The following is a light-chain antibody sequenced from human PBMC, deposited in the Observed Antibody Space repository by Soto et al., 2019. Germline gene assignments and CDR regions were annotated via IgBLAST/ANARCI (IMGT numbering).Light chain of an antibody. CDR1: SSDVGGYNY. CDR2: EVS. V-gene: IGLV2-8*01. Sequence: QSALTQPPSASGSPGQSVTISCTGTSSDVGGYNYVSWYQQHPGKAPKLMIYEVSKRPSGVPDRFSGSKSGNTASLTVSGLQAGDEADYLCSSYAGSNNPYVFGTGTKLTVL. J-gene: IGLJ1*01. CDR3: SSYAGSNNPYV.